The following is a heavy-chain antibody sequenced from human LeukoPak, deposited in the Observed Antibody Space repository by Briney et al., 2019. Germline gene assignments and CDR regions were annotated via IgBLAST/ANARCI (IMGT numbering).Heavy chain of an antibody. CDR2: INHSGST. CDR1: GGSFSGYY. D-gene: IGHD2-2*01. CDR3: ARVIVVVPAARGLLDY. V-gene: IGHV4-34*01. J-gene: IGHJ4*02. Sequence: SETLSLTCAVYGGSFSGYYWSWIRQPPGKGLEWIGEINHSGSTNYNPSLKSRVTISVDTSKNQFSLKLSSVTAADTAVYYCARVIVVVPAARGLLDYWGQGTLVTVSS.